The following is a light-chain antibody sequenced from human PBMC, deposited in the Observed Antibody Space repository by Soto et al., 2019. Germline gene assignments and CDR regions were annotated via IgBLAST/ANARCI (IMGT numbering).Light chain of an antibody. CDR3: QQYNSYSIT. CDR2: GAS. CDR1: QGIGNA. V-gene: IGKV1-13*02. J-gene: IGKJ5*01. Sequence: AIQMTQSPSSLSASLGDRVTISCRASQGIGNALGWCQHKPGKPPKVLIYGASSLESGVPSRFSGSGSGTEFTLTISSLQPDDFATYYCQQYNSYSITFGQGTRLEI.